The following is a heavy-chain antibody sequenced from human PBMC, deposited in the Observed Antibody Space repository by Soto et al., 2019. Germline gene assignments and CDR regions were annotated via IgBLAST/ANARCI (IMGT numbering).Heavy chain of an antibody. V-gene: IGHV4-59*01. D-gene: IGHD6-13*01. CDR1: GVSISSYY. CDR3: ASTAHSSSWYSGGFDY. CDR2: IYYSGST. J-gene: IGHJ4*02. Sequence: QVQLQESGPGLVKPSETLSLTCTVSGVSISSYYWSCIRQPPGNGLEWIGYIYYSGSTNYNPSLRSRVTMSVDTSKNQFSLKLSSVTAADTAVYYCASTAHSSSWYSGGFDYWGQGTLVTVSS.